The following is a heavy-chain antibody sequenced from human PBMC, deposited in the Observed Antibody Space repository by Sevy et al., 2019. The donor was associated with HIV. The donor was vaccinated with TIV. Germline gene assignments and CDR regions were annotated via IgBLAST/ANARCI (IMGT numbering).Heavy chain of an antibody. CDR1: GGSISSSSYY. Sequence: SETLSLTCTVSGGSISSSSYYWGWIRQPPGKGLEWIGSIYYSGSTYYNPSLKSRVTISVDTSKNQFSLKLSSVTAADTAVDYCATLGGSYSYYYYGMDVWGQGTTVTVSS. CDR2: IYYSGST. V-gene: IGHV4-39*01. J-gene: IGHJ6*02. D-gene: IGHD1-26*01. CDR3: ATLGGSYSYYYYGMDV.